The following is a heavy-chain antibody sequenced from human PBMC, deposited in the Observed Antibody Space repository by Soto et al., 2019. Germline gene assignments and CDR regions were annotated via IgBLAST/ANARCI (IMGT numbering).Heavy chain of an antibody. J-gene: IGHJ5*02. D-gene: IGHD1-7*01. Sequence: QVQLVQSGAEVKKPGASVKVSCKASGYTFTSYAMHWVRQAPGQRLEWMGWINAGNGNTKYSQKFQGRVTITRDTSASTADMELSSLRSEDTAVYYCARVRGNYWTPFNWFDPWGQGTLVTVSS. CDR3: ARVRGNYWTPFNWFDP. CDR2: INAGNGNT. CDR1: GYTFTSYA. V-gene: IGHV1-3*01.